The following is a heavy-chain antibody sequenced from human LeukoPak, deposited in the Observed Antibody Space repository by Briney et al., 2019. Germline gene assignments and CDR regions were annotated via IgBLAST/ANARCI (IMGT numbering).Heavy chain of an antibody. CDR3: AATGGDSSYPVLLV. D-gene: IGHD3-16*01. J-gene: IGHJ6*04. CDR1: GDTFSRYA. Sequence: SVKVSCKASGDTFSRYAISWVRQAPGQGLEWMGGIIPVLSTANYAQKFQDGVSITADESTSTTYMELSRLKSEKTAVYNTAATGGDSSYPVLLVWCKGRTLTISS. V-gene: IGHV1-69*13. CDR2: IIPVLSTA.